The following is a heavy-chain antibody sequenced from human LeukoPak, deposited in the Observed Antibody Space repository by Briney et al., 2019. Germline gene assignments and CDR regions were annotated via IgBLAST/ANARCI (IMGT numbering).Heavy chain of an antibody. CDR2: ITPIFGTA. CDR1: GGTFSSYA. J-gene: IGHJ3*02. V-gene: IGHV1-69*05. CDR3: ASRPYYYDSSGYYGDDAFDI. D-gene: IGHD3-22*01. Sequence: GASVKVSCKASGGTFSSYAISWVRQAPGQGLEWMGGITPIFGTANYAQKFQGRVTITTDESTSTAYMELSSLRSEDTAVYYCASRPYYYDSSGYYGDDAFDIWGQGTMVTVSS.